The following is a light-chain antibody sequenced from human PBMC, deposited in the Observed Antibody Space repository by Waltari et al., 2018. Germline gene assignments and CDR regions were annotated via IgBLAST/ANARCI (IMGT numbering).Light chain of an antibody. CDR2: RTV. CDR3: QLYYGGTLV. J-gene: IGLJ3*02. CDR1: AGPVTSNNF. V-gene: IGLV7-43*01. Sequence: QTVVTQEPSLTVSPGGTVTLTCASTAGPVTSNNFPNWFQQKPGQPPRALIYRTVDRHSWTPARFSGSRLGGKAALTLSGVQPEDEADYYCQLYYGGTLVFGGGTKVTVL.